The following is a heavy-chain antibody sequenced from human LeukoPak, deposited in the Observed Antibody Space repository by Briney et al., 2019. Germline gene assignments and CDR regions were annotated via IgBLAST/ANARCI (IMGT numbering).Heavy chain of an antibody. CDR1: GFTFDDYA. CDR3: AKATFGTGIAAAGLDP. V-gene: IGHV3-9*01. Sequence: GRSLRLSCAASGFTFDDYAMHWVRQAPGKGLEWVSGISWNSGSIGYADSVKGRFTISRDNAKNSLYLQMNSLRAEDTALYYCAKATFGTGIAAAGLDPWGREPWSPSPQ. CDR2: ISWNSGSI. J-gene: IGHJ5*02. D-gene: IGHD6-13*01.